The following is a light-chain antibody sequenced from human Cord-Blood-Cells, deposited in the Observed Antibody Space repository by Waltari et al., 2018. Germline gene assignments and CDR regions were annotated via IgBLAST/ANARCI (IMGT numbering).Light chain of an antibody. J-gene: IGKJ1*01. CDR2: GTT. Sequence: EIVLTQSPGTLSLSPGERATLPCRASQSVSSSSLAWYQQKPGQAPRRLIYGTTVRATGIPDWFGGSGSGTDCTLTISRLEPEDFAVYYCQHYGSSPWTFGQGTKVEIK. V-gene: IGKV3-20*01. CDR3: QHYGSSPWT. CDR1: QSVSSSS.